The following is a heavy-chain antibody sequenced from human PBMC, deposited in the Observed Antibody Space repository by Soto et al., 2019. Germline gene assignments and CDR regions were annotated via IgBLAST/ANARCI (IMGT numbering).Heavy chain of an antibody. CDR2: ISSSSSYI. V-gene: IGHV3-21*01. CDR3: ARDRVGCCSGGSCDALDALDI. D-gene: IGHD2-15*01. J-gene: IGHJ3*02. CDR1: GFTFSSYS. Sequence: EVQLVESGGGLVKPGGSLRLSGAASGFTFSSYSMNWVRQAPGKWLEWVSSISSSSSYIYYADSVKGRFTIPRDNAKNYLHLQMNRLRAAGTDVYYCARDRVGCCSGGSCDALDALDIWGKGTMVTVSS.